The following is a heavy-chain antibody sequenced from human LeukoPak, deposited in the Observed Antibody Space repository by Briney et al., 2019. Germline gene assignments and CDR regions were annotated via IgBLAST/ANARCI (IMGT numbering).Heavy chain of an antibody. CDR3: ARDEPYSSGMYYFDY. CDR2: ISSSSSTI. Sequence: GGSQRLSCAASGFTFSSYSMNWVRQAPGKGLEWVSYISSSSSTIYYADSVKGRFTISRDNAKNSLYLQMNSLRAEDTAVYYCARDEPYSSGMYYFDYWGQGTLVTVSS. CDR1: GFTFSSYS. J-gene: IGHJ4*02. D-gene: IGHD6-19*01. V-gene: IGHV3-48*01.